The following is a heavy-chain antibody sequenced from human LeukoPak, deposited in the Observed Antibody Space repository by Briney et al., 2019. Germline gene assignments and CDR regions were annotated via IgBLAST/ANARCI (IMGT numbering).Heavy chain of an antibody. CDR1: GGSVSNYY. CDR3: ARQPWDIVVVPAARPFDY. D-gene: IGHD2-2*01. V-gene: IGHV4-59*08. J-gene: IGHJ4*02. Sequence: SETLSLTCSVSGGSVSNYYWSWIRQPPGKGLEWIGYVYYTGSTNYNPSLKSRVTMFEDKSKNQFSLRLYSVTVADTAVYYCARQPWDIVVVPAARPFDYWGQGTLVTVSS. CDR2: VYYTGST.